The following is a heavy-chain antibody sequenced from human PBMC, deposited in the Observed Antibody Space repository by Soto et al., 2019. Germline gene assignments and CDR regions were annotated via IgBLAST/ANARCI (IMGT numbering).Heavy chain of an antibody. CDR3: ARLSSSSWYGYYYYYGMDV. J-gene: IGHJ6*02. CDR1: GGSISSSSYY. CDR2: IYYSGST. D-gene: IGHD6-13*01. V-gene: IGHV4-39*01. Sequence: SETLSLTCTVSGGSISSSSYYWGWIRQPPGKGLEWIGSIYYSGSTYYNPSLKSRVTISVDTSKNQFSLKLSSVTAADTAVYYCARLSSSSWYGYYYYYGMDVWGQGTTVTVSS.